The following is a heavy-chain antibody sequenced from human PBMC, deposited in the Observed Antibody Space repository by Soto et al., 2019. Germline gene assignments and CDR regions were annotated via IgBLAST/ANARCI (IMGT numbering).Heavy chain of an antibody. CDR1: GGTFSSYA. J-gene: IGHJ4*02. D-gene: IGHD6-13*01. CDR3: ASLDDSSSWFYFDY. V-gene: IGHV1-69*13. CDR2: IIPIFGTA. Sequence: ASVKVSCKASGGTFSSYAISWVRQAPGQGLEWMGGIIPIFGTANYAQKFQGRVTITADESTSTAYMELSSLRSEDTAVYYCASLDDSSSWFYFDYWGQGTLVTVSS.